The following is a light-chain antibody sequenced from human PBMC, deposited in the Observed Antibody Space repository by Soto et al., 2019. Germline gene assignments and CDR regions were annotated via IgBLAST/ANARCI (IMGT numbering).Light chain of an antibody. CDR1: QMTNDY. Sequence: DIQMTQSPSSLSASEGDRVTITCRASQMTNDYLNWYQQKPGKAPKLLIYAASSLQSGVPSRFSGSGSGTDFTLTINNLQPEDFATYYCQQTYRARTFGQGTKVEIK. V-gene: IGKV1-39*01. CDR3: QQTYRART. CDR2: AAS. J-gene: IGKJ1*01.